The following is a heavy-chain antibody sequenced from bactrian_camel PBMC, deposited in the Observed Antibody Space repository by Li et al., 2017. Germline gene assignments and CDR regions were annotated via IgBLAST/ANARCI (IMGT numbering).Heavy chain of an antibody. D-gene: IGHD3*01. J-gene: IGHJ4*01. CDR2: IYFDSDRT. Sequence: VQLVESGGGSVQPGGSLLLSCAYSGTVVGETTFCMAWFRQAPGQEREGVAYIYFDSDRTIHTESYADSVKGRFTISHDNAKKTLTLQMNSLKPDDTAMYYCAATGPGYSGSRCDALLGPVRGGIRYWGQGTQVTVS. CDR1: GTVVGETT. CDR3: AATGPGYSGSRCDALLGPVRGGIRY. V-gene: IGHV3S54*01.